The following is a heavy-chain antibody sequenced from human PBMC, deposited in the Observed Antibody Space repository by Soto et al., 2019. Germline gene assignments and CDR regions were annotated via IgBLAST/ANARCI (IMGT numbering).Heavy chain of an antibody. V-gene: IGHV3-23*01. CDR2: IGGSGRTT. J-gene: IGHJ4*02. CDR1: AFTFNNYA. CDR3: AKSRYSDSSGDFYDY. D-gene: IGHD3-22*01. Sequence: EVQLLESGGGLVQPGGSLSLSCAASAFTFNNYAMSWVRQAPGKGLEWVSGIGGSGRTTYYADSVKGRFTISRDNSKKTLFLQMTSLRAEDTAVYYCAKSRYSDSSGDFYDYWGQGTLVTVSS.